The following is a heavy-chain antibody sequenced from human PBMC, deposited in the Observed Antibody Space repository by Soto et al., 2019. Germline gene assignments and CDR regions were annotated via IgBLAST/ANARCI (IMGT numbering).Heavy chain of an antibody. Sequence: QVQLVQSGAEVKKPGSSVKVSCKASGGTFSSYAISWVRQAPGQGLEWMGGIIPIFGTANYAQKFQGRVTITADESTSTDYMELSSLRSEDTAVYYCARAPPSYEILTGYYQFDYWGQGTLVTVSS. V-gene: IGHV1-69*01. CDR1: GGTFSSYA. CDR2: IIPIFGTA. J-gene: IGHJ4*02. CDR3: ARAPPSYEILTGYYQFDY. D-gene: IGHD3-9*01.